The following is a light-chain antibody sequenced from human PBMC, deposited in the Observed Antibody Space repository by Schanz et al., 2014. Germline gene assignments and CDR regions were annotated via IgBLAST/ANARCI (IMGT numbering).Light chain of an antibody. CDR3: QQYDNLPSFT. V-gene: IGKV3-15*01. CDR2: GVS. Sequence: EIVMTQSPATLSVPPGERATLSCRASESVRNKLAWYQQKPGQAPRLLMYGVSARATGIPSRFSGSGSGTDFTFTITSLQPEDIATYYCQQYDNLPSFTFGPGTKVDIK. CDR1: ESVRNK. J-gene: IGKJ3*01.